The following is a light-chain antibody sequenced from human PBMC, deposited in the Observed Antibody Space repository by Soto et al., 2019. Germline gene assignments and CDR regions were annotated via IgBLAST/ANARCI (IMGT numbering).Light chain of an antibody. V-gene: IGKV3-15*01. CDR2: GAS. CDR3: QQYNNWPRT. Sequence: EIVMTQSPATLSVSPGERATVSCRASQSVSSNLACYQKKPGQATRLLIYGASTRATGIPARFSGSGSGTEFTLTICSLQSEDFAVYYCQQYNNWPRTFGQGTKLEIK. J-gene: IGKJ2*01. CDR1: QSVSSN.